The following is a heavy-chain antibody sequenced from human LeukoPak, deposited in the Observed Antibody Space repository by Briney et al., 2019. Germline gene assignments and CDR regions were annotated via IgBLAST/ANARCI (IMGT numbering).Heavy chain of an antibody. J-gene: IGHJ4*02. Sequence: GGSLRLSCAASGFTFSDYYMSWIRQAPGKGLEWVSYISSSSSYTNYADSVKGRFTISRDNAKNSPYLQMNSLRAEDTAVYYCARPIAAAGYTLDYWGQGTLVTVSS. CDR2: ISSSSSYT. CDR3: ARPIAAAGYTLDY. V-gene: IGHV3-11*06. CDR1: GFTFSDYY. D-gene: IGHD6-13*01.